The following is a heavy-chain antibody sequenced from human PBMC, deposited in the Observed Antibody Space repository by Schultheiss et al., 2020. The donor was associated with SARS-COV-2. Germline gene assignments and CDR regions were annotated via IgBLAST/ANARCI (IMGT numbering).Heavy chain of an antibody. J-gene: IGHJ4*02. CDR2: INHSGST. V-gene: IGHV4-34*01. Sequence: SQTLSLTCAVYGGSFSGYYWSWIRQPPGKGLEWIGEINHSGSTNYNPSLKSRVTISVDKSKNQFSLKLSSVTAADTAVYYCARGSSSSWYENFDYWGQGTLVTVSS. D-gene: IGHD6-13*01. CDR1: GGSFSGYY. CDR3: ARGSSSSWYENFDY.